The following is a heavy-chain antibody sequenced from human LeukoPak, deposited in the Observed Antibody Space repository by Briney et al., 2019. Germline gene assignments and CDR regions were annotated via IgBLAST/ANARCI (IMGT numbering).Heavy chain of an antibody. J-gene: IGHJ4*02. CDR3: ARYYYDSSSYRVDY. CDR1: GDSISSYY. D-gene: IGHD3-22*01. V-gene: IGHV4-59*01. CDR2: IYYSGST. Sequence: PSETLSLTCTVSGDSISSYYWCWIRQPPGKGLEWIGYIYYSGSTDYNPSLKSRVTISVDTSKNQFSLKLSSVTAADTAVYYCARYYYDSSSYRVDYWGQGTLVTVPS.